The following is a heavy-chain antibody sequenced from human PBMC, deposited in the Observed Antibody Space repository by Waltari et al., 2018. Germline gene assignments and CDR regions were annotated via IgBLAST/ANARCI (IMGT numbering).Heavy chain of an antibody. J-gene: IGHJ4*02. Sequence: EVNLVESGGGLVQPGGSLRLPCAASGFTFTDYWRSWVRQAPGKGPEWVANIHKDGSEKNYVDYVKGRFTISRDNAKDSVYLQMNSLRADDTAMYYCVRDHWGPDYWGQGTLVTVSS. CDR2: IHKDGSEK. V-gene: IGHV3-7*01. D-gene: IGHD7-27*01. CDR3: VRDHWGPDY. CDR1: GFTFTDYW.